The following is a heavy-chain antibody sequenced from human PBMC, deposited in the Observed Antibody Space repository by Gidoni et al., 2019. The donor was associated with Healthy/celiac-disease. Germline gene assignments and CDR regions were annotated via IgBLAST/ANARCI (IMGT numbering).Heavy chain of an antibody. J-gene: IGHJ6*02. CDR3: ARIVVVPAASRHYYYYGMDV. D-gene: IGHD2-2*01. CDR1: GYTFTNYG. CDR2: ISVYNGNT. V-gene: IGHV1-18*01. Sequence: QVHLVQSGAEVKKPGASVKVSCKASGYTFTNYGIIWVRQAPGHGLEWMGWISVYNGNTNYAQKLQGRVTMTTDTSTITAYMALRSLRSDDTAVYYCARIVVVPAASRHYYYYGMDVWGQGTTVTVSS.